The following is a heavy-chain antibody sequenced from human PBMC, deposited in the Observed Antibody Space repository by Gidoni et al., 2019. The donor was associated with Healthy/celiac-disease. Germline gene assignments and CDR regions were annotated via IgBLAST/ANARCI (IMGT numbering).Heavy chain of an antibody. J-gene: IGHJ6*03. Sequence: QVQLVESGGGLVQPGRSLRLSSAASGFTFSSYAMHGVRQAPGKGLEWVAVIWYDGSNKYYADSVKGRFTISRDNAKNTLYLQMNSLRAEDTAVYYCARVPYSSSWYRDYYYYMDVWGKGTTVTVSS. CDR3: ARVPYSSSWYRDYYYYMDV. V-gene: IGHV3-33*01. CDR1: GFTFSSYA. D-gene: IGHD6-13*01. CDR2: IWYDGSNK.